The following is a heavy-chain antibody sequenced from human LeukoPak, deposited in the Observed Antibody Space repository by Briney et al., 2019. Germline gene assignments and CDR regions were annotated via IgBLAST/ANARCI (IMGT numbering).Heavy chain of an antibody. Sequence: SETLSLTCTVSGGSISSGSYYWSWIRQPPGTGLEWIGEINHSGSTNYNPSLKSRVTISVDTPKNQFSLKLSSVTAADTAVYYCARGGSYDLWGQGTLVTVSS. CDR2: INHSGST. D-gene: IGHD1-26*01. V-gene: IGHV4-39*07. CDR3: ARGGSYDL. J-gene: IGHJ5*02. CDR1: GGSISSGSYY.